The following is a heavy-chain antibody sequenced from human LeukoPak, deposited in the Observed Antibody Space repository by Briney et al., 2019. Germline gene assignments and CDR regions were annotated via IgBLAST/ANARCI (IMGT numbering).Heavy chain of an antibody. CDR1: GGSFSSFY. V-gene: IGHV4-59*01. CDR2: IYDKGNT. J-gene: IGHJ5*02. Sequence: TSETLALTCTGSGGSFSSFYWRWIRQPPGKGLDWIGYIYDKGNTNDSTSLTRRITISLDTSKNQFSLKLSFLTAADTAVYYCARSYSSGSDYSPFDPWGQGTLVTVYS. D-gene: IGHD3-10*01. CDR3: ARSYSSGSDYSPFDP.